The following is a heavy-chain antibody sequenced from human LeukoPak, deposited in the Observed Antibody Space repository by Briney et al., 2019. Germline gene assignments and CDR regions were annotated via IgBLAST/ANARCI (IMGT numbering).Heavy chain of an antibody. CDR3: ARDSSDVLTGYYHF. CDR1: GYSFNDYY. V-gene: IGHV1-2*02. J-gene: IGHJ4*02. Sequence: ASVKVSCKTSGYSFNDYYLHWVRQAPGQGLERIGGINPNSGRTDYAPKFQGRVTLTTDTSITTAYMELSSLISGDTALYSCARDSSDVLTGYYHFWGQGTLVTVSS. CDR2: INPNSGRT. D-gene: IGHD3-9*01.